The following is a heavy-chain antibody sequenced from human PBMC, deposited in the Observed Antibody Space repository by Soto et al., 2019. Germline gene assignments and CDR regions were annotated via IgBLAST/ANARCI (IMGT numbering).Heavy chain of an antibody. V-gene: IGHV4-31*03. CDR1: GGSISIGGYY. CDR2: ISYTGST. CDR3: ARPLSPLRHDAFDI. D-gene: IGHD3-10*01. J-gene: IGHJ3*02. Sequence: SDTLSLTCTVSGGSISIGGYYWSWIRQHPGKGLEWIGYISYTGSTYYNPSLKSRVTIFVDTSKNQFSLKLSSLTAADTAVYYCARPLSPLRHDAFDIWGQGTMVTVSS.